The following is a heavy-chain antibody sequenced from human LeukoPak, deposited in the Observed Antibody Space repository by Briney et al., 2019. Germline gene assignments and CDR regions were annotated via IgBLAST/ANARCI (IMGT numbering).Heavy chain of an antibody. CDR3: ARQYSSGWYFNY. D-gene: IGHD6-19*01. J-gene: IGHJ4*02. V-gene: IGHV4-34*01. Sequence: SETLSLTCAVYGGSFSGYYWSWIRQPPGKGLEWIGEINHSGSTNYNPSLKSRVTISVDTSKNQFSLKLSSVTAADTAVYYCARQYSSGWYFNYWGQGTLVTVSS. CDR1: GGSFSGYY. CDR2: INHSGST.